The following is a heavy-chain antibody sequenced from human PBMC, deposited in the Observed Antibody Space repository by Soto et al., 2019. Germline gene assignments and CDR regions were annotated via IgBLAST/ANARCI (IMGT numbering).Heavy chain of an antibody. CDR2: ISAYHGNT. Sequence: VQLVQSGAAVKKPGASVKVSCKASGYTFTSYGISWVRQAPGQGLEWMGWISAYHGNTNYAQKLQGRVTMTTDTSTSTAYMELRSLRSDDTAVYYCARESYYDFWSGYLGYYYMDVWGKGTTVTVSS. V-gene: IGHV1-18*01. CDR1: GYTFTSYG. CDR3: ARESYYDFWSGYLGYYYMDV. D-gene: IGHD3-3*01. J-gene: IGHJ6*03.